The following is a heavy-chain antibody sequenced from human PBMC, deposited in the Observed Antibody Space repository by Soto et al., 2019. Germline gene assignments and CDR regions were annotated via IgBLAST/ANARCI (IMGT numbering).Heavy chain of an antibody. D-gene: IGHD6-13*01. V-gene: IGHV4-61*01. J-gene: IGHJ5*02. Sequence: SETLSLTCSVSGDSVSTDRYFWTWIRQPPGKGLEWIAYISYTGDTNYNPSLKSRVTISIDTSRNQFSLTLTSVTAADTAVYYCARGRAAGRGDWLDPWGQGTQVTVSS. CDR3: ARGRAAGRGDWLDP. CDR2: ISYTGDT. CDR1: GDSVSTDRYF.